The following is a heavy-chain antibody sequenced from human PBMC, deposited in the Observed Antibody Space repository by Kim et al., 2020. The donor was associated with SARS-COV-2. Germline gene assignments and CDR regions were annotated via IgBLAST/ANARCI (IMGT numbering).Heavy chain of an antibody. D-gene: IGHD2-15*01. Sequence: ASVKVSCKASGYTFTSYAMNWVRQAPGQGLEWMGWINTNTGNPTYAQGFTGRFVFSLDTSVSTAYLQISSLKAEDTAVYYCARPRPAEEGYCSGGSCSGRYYYYGMDVWGQGTTVTVSS. CDR1: GYTFTSYA. CDR2: INTNTGNP. J-gene: IGHJ6*02. V-gene: IGHV7-4-1*02. CDR3: ARPRPAEEGYCSGGSCSGRYYYYGMDV.